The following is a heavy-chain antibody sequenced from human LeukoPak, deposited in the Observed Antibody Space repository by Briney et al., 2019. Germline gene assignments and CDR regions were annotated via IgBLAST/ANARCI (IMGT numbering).Heavy chain of an antibody. CDR3: ARDWAAAGSE. Sequence: PGGSLRLSCAASGFTFSRYWMQWVRQAPGKGLVWVSRISSDGSDTSYADSVKGRFTISRDNAKNTLYLQMNSLRDDDTAVYYCARDWAAAGSEWGQGTLVTVSS. J-gene: IGHJ4*02. V-gene: IGHV3-74*01. CDR1: GFTFSRYW. CDR2: ISSDGSDT. D-gene: IGHD6-13*01.